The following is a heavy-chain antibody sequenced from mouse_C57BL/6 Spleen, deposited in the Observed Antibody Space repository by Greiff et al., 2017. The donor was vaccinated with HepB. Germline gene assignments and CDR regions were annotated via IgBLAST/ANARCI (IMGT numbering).Heavy chain of an antibody. D-gene: IGHD2-3*01. CDR3: TTSNDGYYTWFAY. CDR2: IDPENGDT. Sequence: DVKLQESGAELVRPGASVKLSCTASGFNIKDDYMHWVKQRPEQGLEWIGWIDPENGDTEYASKFQGKATITADTSSNTAYLQLSSLTSEDTAVYYCTTSNDGYYTWFAYWGQGTLVTVSA. V-gene: IGHV14-4*01. CDR1: GFNIKDDY. J-gene: IGHJ3*01.